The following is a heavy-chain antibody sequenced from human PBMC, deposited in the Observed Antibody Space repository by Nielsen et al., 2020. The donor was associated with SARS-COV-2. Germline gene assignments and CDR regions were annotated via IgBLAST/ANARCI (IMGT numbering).Heavy chain of an antibody. CDR1: GGAFSGYY. V-gene: IGHV4-34*01. CDR3: ARAVYPDAFDI. CDR2: INHSGNT. D-gene: IGHD3-16*01. J-gene: IGHJ3*02. Sequence: SETLSLTCAVYGGAFSGYYWSWIRQPPGKGLEWMGEINHSGNTNYNPSLKSRVTISVDTSKNQFSLKLSSVTAADTAVYYCARAVYPDAFDIWGQGTMVTVSS.